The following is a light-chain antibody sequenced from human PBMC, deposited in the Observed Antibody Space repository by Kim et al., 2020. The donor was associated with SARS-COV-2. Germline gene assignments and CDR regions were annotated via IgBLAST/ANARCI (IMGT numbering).Light chain of an antibody. CDR2: DIS. CDR1: RTVTSQ. Sequence: ETVLTQSPDTLSLSPGERVTLSCRASRTVTSQLAWYQQKPGQAPRLLIYDISNRATGIPARFSGSGSGTDFTLTISSLEPEDFAFYYCQQRSYWPLTFGGGTKVDIK. J-gene: IGKJ4*01. CDR3: QQRSYWPLT. V-gene: IGKV3-11*01.